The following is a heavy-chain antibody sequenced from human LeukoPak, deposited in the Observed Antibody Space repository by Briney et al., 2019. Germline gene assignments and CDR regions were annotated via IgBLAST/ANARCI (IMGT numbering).Heavy chain of an antibody. D-gene: IGHD1-14*01. CDR2: ISSSSSHI. V-gene: IGHV3-21*01. J-gene: IGHJ6*04. CDR3: AREPPEVDV. Sequence: GGSLRLSCAASGFTFSSYAMHWVRQAPGKGLEWVSSISSSSSHIYYADSVKGRFTISRDNAKNSLYLQMNSLRAEDTAVYYCAREPPEVDVWGKGTTVTVSS. CDR1: GFTFSSYA.